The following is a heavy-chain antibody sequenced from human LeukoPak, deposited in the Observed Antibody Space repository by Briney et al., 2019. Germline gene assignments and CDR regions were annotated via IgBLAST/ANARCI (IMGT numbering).Heavy chain of an antibody. V-gene: IGHV3-7*01. Sequence: GGSLRLSCAASGFAFSSYAMSWVRQAPGKGLEWVAKIKQDGSEKYYVDSVKGRFTISRDNAKNSLYLQMNSLRADDTAVYYCARGYCTGGSCSKYDYWGQGTLVTVSS. CDR1: GFAFSSYA. CDR2: IKQDGSEK. CDR3: ARGYCTGGSCSKYDY. J-gene: IGHJ4*02. D-gene: IGHD2-15*01.